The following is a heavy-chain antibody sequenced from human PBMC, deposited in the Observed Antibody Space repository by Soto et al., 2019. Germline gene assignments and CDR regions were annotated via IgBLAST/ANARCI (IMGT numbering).Heavy chain of an antibody. J-gene: IGHJ4*02. Sequence: SVKVSCKASGGTFSSYAISWVRQAPGQGLEWMGGIIPIFGTANYAQKFQGRVTITADESTSTAYMELSSLRSEDTAVYYCARARPDYSNYYFDYWGQGTLVTVSS. D-gene: IGHD4-4*01. V-gene: IGHV1-69*13. CDR2: IIPIFGTA. CDR3: ARARPDYSNYYFDY. CDR1: GGTFSSYA.